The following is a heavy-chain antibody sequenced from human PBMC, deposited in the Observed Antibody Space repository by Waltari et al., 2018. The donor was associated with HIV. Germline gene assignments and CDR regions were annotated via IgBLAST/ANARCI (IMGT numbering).Heavy chain of an antibody. CDR2: INHSGST. V-gene: IGHV4-34*01. CDR3: ARGRGYSGSYYDLDY. Sequence: LLKPSETLSLTCAVYGGSFSGYYWSWIRQPPGKGLEWIGEINHSGSTNYNPSLKSRVTISVDTSKNQFSLKLSSVTAADTAVYYCARGRGYSGSYYDLDYWGQGTLVTVSS. D-gene: IGHD1-26*01. CDR1: GGSFSGYY. J-gene: IGHJ4*02.